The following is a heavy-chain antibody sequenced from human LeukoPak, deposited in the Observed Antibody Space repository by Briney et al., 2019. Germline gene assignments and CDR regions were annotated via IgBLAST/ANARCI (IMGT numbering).Heavy chain of an antibody. CDR2: VTADGTST. V-gene: IGHV3-74*01. Sequence: PGGSLRLSCAASGFTFSNHWMHWVRQTPGKGLVWVSRVTADGTSTNYADSVKGRFTISRDTSKNTLYLQINSLRVEDTAVYYCIVFGDSNHWGQGTLVTVSS. CDR1: GFTFSNHW. D-gene: IGHD4-17*01. J-gene: IGHJ5*02. CDR3: IVFGDSNH.